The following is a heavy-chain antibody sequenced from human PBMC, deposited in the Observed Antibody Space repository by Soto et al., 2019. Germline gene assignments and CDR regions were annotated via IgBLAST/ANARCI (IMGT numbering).Heavy chain of an antibody. J-gene: IGHJ6*02. CDR2: ISSSSSTI. Sequence: GGSLRLSCAASGFTFSSYSMNWVRQAPGKGLEWVSYISSSSSTIYYADSVKGRFTISRDNAKNSLYLQMNSLRAEDTAVYYCARDLGYYYGSGTNPRYYYNGMDVWGQGTTVTVSS. D-gene: IGHD3-10*01. V-gene: IGHV3-48*01. CDR3: ARDLGYYYGSGTNPRYYYNGMDV. CDR1: GFTFSSYS.